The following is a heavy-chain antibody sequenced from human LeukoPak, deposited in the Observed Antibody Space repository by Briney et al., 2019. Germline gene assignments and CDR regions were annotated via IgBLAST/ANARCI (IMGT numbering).Heavy chain of an antibody. CDR3: ARDPRGWNEDATHNWFDP. J-gene: IGHJ5*02. CDR1: GYTFTGYY. Sequence: GASVKVSCKASGYTFTGYYMHWLRQAPGQGLEWMGWINPNNGGTNYAQKFQGRVTMTRDTSISTTYMEMSRLRSDDTAVYYCARDPRGWNEDATHNWFDPWGQGTLVTVSS. CDR2: INPNNGGT. V-gene: IGHV1-2*02. D-gene: IGHD1-1*01.